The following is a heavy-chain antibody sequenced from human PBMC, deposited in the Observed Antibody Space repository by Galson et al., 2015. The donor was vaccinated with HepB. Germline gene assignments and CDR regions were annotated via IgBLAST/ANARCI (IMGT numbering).Heavy chain of an antibody. V-gene: IGHV3-30*18. CDR2: ISYDGSNK. Sequence: SLRLSCAASGFTFSSYGMHWVRQAPGKGLEWVAVISYDGSNKYYADSVKGRFTISRDNSKNTLYLQMNSLRAEDTAVYYCAKDGEIAVAGCIDYWGQGTLVTVSS. J-gene: IGHJ4*02. CDR3: AKDGEIAVAGCIDY. D-gene: IGHD6-19*01. CDR1: GFTFSSYG.